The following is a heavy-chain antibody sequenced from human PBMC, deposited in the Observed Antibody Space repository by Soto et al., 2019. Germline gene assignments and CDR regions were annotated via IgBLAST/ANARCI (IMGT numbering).Heavy chain of an antibody. CDR3: ARDTRDGYSYYFDY. D-gene: IGHD4-4*01. J-gene: IGHJ4*02. V-gene: IGHV3-53*01. CDR2: IYSGGST. Sequence: PGGSLRLSCAASGFTVSSNYMSWVRQAPGKGLEWVSAIYSGGSTYYADSVKGRFTISRDNSKNTLSLQMNSLRAEDTAVYYCARDTRDGYSYYFDYWGQGTLVTVSS. CDR1: GFTVSSNY.